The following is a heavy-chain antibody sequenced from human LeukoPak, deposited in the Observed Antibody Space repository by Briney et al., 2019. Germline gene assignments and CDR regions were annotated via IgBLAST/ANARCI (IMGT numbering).Heavy chain of an antibody. CDR1: GGSFSGYY. D-gene: IGHD5-12*01. CDR2: INHSGST. V-gene: IGHV4-34*01. J-gene: IGHJ3*02. Sequence: SETLSLTCAVYGGSFSGYYWSWIRQPPGKGLEWIGEINHSGSTNYNPSLKSRVTISVDTSKNQFSLKLSSVTAADTAVYYCARGYSGYDEAFDIWGQGTMVTVSS. CDR3: ARGYSGYDEAFDI.